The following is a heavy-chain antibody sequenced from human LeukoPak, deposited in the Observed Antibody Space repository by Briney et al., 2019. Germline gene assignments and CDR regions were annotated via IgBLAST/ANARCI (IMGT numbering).Heavy chain of an antibody. CDR2: FFSSGNT. V-gene: IGHV4-4*07. D-gene: IGHD3-10*01. J-gene: IGHJ4*02. CDR3: ARYPGIYGHDY. CDR1: GGSFTSFY. Sequence: SETLSLTCTVSGGSFTSFYWSWLRQPAGKGLEWIGRFFSSGNTNYNPSFKSRASISVDKSKNQFSLKLTSVTAADTAVYYCARYPGIYGHDYWGQGTLVSVSS.